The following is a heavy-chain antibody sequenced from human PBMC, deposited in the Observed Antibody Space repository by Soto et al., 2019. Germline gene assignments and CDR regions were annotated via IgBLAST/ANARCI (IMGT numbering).Heavy chain of an antibody. CDR3: ARRKLGYCSSTSCYKTGLYGMDV. CDR1: GFTFSSYS. J-gene: IGHJ6*02. D-gene: IGHD2-2*02. V-gene: IGHV3-48*02. Sequence: GGSLRLSCAASGFTFSSYSMNWVRQAPGKGLEWVSYISSSSSTIYYADSVKGRFTISRDNAKNSLYLQMNSLRDEDTAVYYCARRKLGYCSSTSCYKTGLYGMDVWGQGTTVTVSS. CDR2: ISSSSSTI.